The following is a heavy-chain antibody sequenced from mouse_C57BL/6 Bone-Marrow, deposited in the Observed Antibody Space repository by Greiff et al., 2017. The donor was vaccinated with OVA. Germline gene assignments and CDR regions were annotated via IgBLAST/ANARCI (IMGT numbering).Heavy chain of an antibody. CDR3: AREGYYGSSACFEV. J-gene: IGHJ1*03. Sequence: VQLQQSGPGLVQPSQSLSITCTVSGYSFTSYGVHWVRQSPGKGLEWLGVIWRGGSTDNNAAFMSRLGITTDNSKSQVVFKMNILQADDTAIYDCAREGYYGSSACFEVWGTGTTVTVSS. D-gene: IGHD1-1*01. V-gene: IGHV2-5*01. CDR2: IWRGGST. CDR1: GYSFTSYG.